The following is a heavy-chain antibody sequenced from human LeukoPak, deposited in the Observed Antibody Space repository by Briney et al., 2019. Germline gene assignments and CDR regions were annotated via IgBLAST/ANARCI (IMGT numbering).Heavy chain of an antibody. CDR1: GGFYSGYY. CDR3: ARGTRYDFWSGYTPAFDY. V-gene: IGHV4-34*01. J-gene: IGHJ4*02. CDR2: LNHSGST. D-gene: IGHD3-3*01. Sequence: SETLSPTCAVYGGFYSGYYWSWIRQPPAKGLEWIGELNHSGSTNYNPSLKSRVTISVDTSKNQFSLKLSSVTAADTAVYYCARGTRYDFWSGYTPAFDYWGQGTLVTVSS.